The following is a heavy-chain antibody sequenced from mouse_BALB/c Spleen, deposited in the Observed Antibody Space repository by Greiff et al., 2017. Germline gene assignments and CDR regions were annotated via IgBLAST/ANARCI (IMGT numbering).Heavy chain of an antibody. D-gene: IGHD1-2*01. Sequence: EVQLQESGPGLVKPSQSLSLTCSVTGYSITSGYYWNWIRQFPGNQLEWMGYISYDGSNNYNPSLKNRISITRDTSKNQFFLKLNSVTTEDTATYYCARDGDDGAWFAYWGQGTLVTVSA. CDR2: ISYDGSN. CDR1: GYSITSGYY. V-gene: IGHV3-6*02. CDR3: ARDGDDGAWFAY. J-gene: IGHJ3*01.